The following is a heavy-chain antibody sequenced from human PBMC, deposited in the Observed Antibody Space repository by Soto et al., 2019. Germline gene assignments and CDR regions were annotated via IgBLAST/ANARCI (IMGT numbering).Heavy chain of an antibody. V-gene: IGHV4-61*01. CDR2: IYYSGST. Sequence: KTSETLSLTCTLSGGSVTSGSYSWSWIRQPPGKGLEWIGYIYYSGSTNYNPSLKSRGTISLDTSKNQFSLKVTSVTAAATAVYYCARASNWRGLDNWGQGTLVTVSS. CDR1: GGSVTSGSYS. J-gene: IGHJ4*02. CDR3: ARASNWRGLDN. D-gene: IGHD1-1*01.